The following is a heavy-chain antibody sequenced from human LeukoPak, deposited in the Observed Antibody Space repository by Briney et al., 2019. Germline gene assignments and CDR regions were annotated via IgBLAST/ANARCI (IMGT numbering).Heavy chain of an antibody. J-gene: IGHJ4*02. CDR2: IQNDGSDK. CDR1: GINFRSSG. CDR3: AREGGRAAPGRFDF. V-gene: IGHV3-30*02. Sequence: GGSLRLSCAASGINFRSSGMHWVRQAPGKGLEWVTFIQNDGSDKYYAAPVKGRFTVSRDNSKNTVYLHMNSLRTDDTALYYCAREGGRAAPGRFDFWGQGTLVTVSS. D-gene: IGHD6-13*01.